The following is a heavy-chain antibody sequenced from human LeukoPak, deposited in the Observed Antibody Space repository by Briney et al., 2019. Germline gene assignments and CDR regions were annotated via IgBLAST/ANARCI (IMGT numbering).Heavy chain of an antibody. V-gene: IGHV1-2*02. Sequence: ASVKVSCKASGYTFTGYYMHWVRQAPGQGLEWMGWINPNSGGTNYAQKFQGRVTMTRDTSISTAYMELSRLRSDDAAVYYCEGIAAAGTGYWGQGTLVTVSS. J-gene: IGHJ4*02. CDR3: EGIAAAGTGY. CDR2: INPNSGGT. D-gene: IGHD6-13*01. CDR1: GYTFTGYY.